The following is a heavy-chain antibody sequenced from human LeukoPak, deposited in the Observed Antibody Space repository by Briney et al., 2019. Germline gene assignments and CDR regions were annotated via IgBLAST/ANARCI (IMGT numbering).Heavy chain of an antibody. CDR3: ARSSFGSHRQDGMDV. J-gene: IGHJ6*02. D-gene: IGHD1-26*01. Sequence: PGGSLRLSCAASGFTVSSYGMHWVCQAPGKGLEWVAVIWYDGSNKYYADSVKGRFTISRDNSKNTVYLQMNSLRADDTAVYYYARSSFGSHRQDGMDVWGQGTTVTVSS. V-gene: IGHV3-33*01. CDR2: IWYDGSNK. CDR1: GFTVSSYG.